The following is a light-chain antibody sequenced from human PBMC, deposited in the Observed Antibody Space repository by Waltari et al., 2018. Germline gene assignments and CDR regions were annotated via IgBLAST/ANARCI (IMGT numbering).Light chain of an antibody. Sequence: TCRASQSIGSSLHWYQQKPDQSPKLLIKYASQSISGVPSRLRGSGSGTDFTLNINSLEAEDAAAYYCHQSSSLPGGFGGGTKVEIK. J-gene: IGKJ4*01. CDR1: QSIGSS. CDR3: HQSSSLPGG. CDR2: YAS. V-gene: IGKV6D-21*02.